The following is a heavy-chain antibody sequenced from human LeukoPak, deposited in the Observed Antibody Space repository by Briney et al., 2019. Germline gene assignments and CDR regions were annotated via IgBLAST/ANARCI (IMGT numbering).Heavy chain of an antibody. D-gene: IGHD4-17*01. J-gene: IGHJ4*02. Sequence: GGSLRLSCAASGFIFNKNWMSWVRQAPGKGLEWVVNINEDGSEKNYVDSVKGRFTISRDNAKTSLYLQMNSLRVEDTAVYYCVPEPEYGESGGGQGALVTVSS. CDR1: GFIFNKNW. CDR3: VPEPEYGESG. CDR2: INEDGSEK. V-gene: IGHV3-7*01.